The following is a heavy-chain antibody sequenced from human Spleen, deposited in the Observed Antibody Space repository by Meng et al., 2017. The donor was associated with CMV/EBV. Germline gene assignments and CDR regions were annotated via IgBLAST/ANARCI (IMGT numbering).Heavy chain of an antibody. D-gene: IGHD3-3*01. J-gene: IGHJ6*02. CDR2: ISGSSGKT. CDR3: ARTFRTTLFGVVIFDGLDV. Sequence: ASVKVSCKTSGYIFMAYGISWVRQAPGQGLEWMGWISGSSGKTNYTQKFQGRVAMTTDTSTNTAYLELRGLRSDDTAVYYCARTFRTTLFGVVIFDGLDVWGQGTTVTVSS. CDR1: GYIFMAYG. V-gene: IGHV1-18*01.